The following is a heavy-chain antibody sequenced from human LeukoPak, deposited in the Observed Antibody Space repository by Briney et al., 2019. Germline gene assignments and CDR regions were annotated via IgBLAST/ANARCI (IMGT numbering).Heavy chain of an antibody. V-gene: IGHV4-30-4*08. CDR1: GGSISSGDYY. D-gene: IGHD2-2*01. Sequence: SQSLSLTCTVSGGSISSGDYYWSWIRQPPGKGLEWIGCIYYSGSTYSNSSLKSRSTISVDTSKNQFSLKLSSVTAEDTAVCYCARYLRGYCSSTSCYDAFDIWGQGTMVTVSS. CDR3: ARYLRGYCSSTSCYDAFDI. J-gene: IGHJ3*02. CDR2: IYYSGST.